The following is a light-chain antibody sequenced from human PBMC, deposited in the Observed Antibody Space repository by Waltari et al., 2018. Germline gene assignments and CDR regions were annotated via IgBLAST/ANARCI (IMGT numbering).Light chain of an antibody. CDR3: SSDAVSNNFYD. Sequence: QSALTQPPYASGSPGQSVTIPCTGTGPGGAVSWYQQLPGKAPKLLIYEVSKRPSGVPDRFSGSKSGNTASLTVSGLQAEDEGDYYCSSDAVSNNFYDFGSGTKVTVL. CDR1: GPGGA. CDR2: EVS. J-gene: IGLJ1*01. V-gene: IGLV2-8*01.